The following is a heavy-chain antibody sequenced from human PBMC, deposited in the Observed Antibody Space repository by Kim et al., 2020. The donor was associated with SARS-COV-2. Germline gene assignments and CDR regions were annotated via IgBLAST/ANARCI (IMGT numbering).Heavy chain of an antibody. CDR2: IIPIFGTA. CDR3: ARDSGPISGYDFDWYFDL. J-gene: IGHJ2*01. CDR1: GGTFSSYA. V-gene: IGHV1-69*13. Sequence: SVKVSCKASGGTFSSYAISWVRQAPGQGLEWMGGIIPIFGTANYAQKFQGRVTITADESTSTAYMELSSLRSEDTAVYYCARDSGPISGYDFDWYFDLWGRGTLVTVSS. D-gene: IGHD5-12*01.